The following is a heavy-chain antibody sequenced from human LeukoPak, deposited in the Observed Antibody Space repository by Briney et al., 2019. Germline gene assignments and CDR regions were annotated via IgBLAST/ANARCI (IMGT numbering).Heavy chain of an antibody. D-gene: IGHD6-25*01. J-gene: IGHJ6*03. CDR1: GYTFTDYY. Sequence: ASVKVSCKVSGYTFTDYYMHWVQQAPGKGLEWMGLVDPEDGETIYAEKFQGRVTITADTSTDTAYMELSSLRSEDTAVYYCAMSSNSAGYYSYMDVWGKGTTVTVSS. CDR2: VDPEDGET. V-gene: IGHV1-69-2*01. CDR3: AMSSNSAGYYSYMDV.